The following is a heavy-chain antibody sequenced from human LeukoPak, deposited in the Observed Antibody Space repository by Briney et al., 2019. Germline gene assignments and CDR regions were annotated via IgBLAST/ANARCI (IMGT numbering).Heavy chain of an antibody. D-gene: IGHD3-22*01. CDR2: IKQDGSEK. CDR1: GFSISNYY. CDR3: ARVPRYYYDSSGSKGAFDI. Sequence: PGGSLRLSCAASGFSISNYYMHWVRQAPGKGLEWVANIKQDGSEKYYVDSVKGRFTISRDNAKNSLYLQMNSLRAEDTAVYYCARVPRYYYDSSGSKGAFDIWGQGTMVTVSS. J-gene: IGHJ3*02. V-gene: IGHV3-7*01.